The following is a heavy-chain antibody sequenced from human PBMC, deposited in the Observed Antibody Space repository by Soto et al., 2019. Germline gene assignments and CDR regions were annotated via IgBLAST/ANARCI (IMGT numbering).Heavy chain of an antibody. CDR1: GGSFSGYY. J-gene: IGHJ4*02. CDR3: ARSRPGPTGGSGSYYQFDY. Sequence: SETLSLTCAVYGGSFSGYYWSWIRQPPGKGLEWIGEINHSGSTNYNPSLKSRVTISVDTSKNQFSLKLSSVTAADTAVYYCARSRPGPTGGSGSYYQFDYWGQGTLVTVSS. CDR2: INHSGST. D-gene: IGHD3-10*01. V-gene: IGHV4-34*01.